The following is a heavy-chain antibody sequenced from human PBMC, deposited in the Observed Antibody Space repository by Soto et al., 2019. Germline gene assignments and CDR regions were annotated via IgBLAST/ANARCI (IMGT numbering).Heavy chain of an antibody. Sequence: EVQLLESGGGLVQPGGSLRLSCAASGFTFGSYAMSWVRQAPGRGLEWVSAINESGTTYYADSVKGRFTISRDNSKNTVYLQMNSLRAEDTAIYYCAKPPYTSDFYFLGQGILVTVYS. CDR3: AKPPYTSDFYF. CDR1: GFTFGSYA. D-gene: IGHD6-19*01. V-gene: IGHV3-23*01. J-gene: IGHJ4*02. CDR2: INESGTT.